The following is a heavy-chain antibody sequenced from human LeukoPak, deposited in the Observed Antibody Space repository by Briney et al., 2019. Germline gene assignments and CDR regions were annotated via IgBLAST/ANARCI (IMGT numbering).Heavy chain of an antibody. CDR3: ARRSGHCSSTSCYPDY. Sequence: GGSLRLSCAASGFTFSSYSMNWVRQAPGKGLEWVSSISSSSSYIYYADSVKGRFTISRDNAKNSLYLQMNSLRAEDTAVYYCARRSGHCSSTSCYPDYWGQGTLVTVSS. J-gene: IGHJ4*02. D-gene: IGHD2-2*01. CDR1: GFTFSSYS. CDR2: ISSSSSYI. V-gene: IGHV3-21*01.